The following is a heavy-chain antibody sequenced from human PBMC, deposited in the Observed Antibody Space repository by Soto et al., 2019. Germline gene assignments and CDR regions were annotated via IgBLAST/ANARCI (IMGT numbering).Heavy chain of an antibody. CDR1: GGSISSYY. CDR3: ARGYNGGWYLNDY. V-gene: IGHV4-59*01. J-gene: IGHJ4*02. CDR2: IYYSGST. D-gene: IGHD6-19*01. Sequence: PSETLSLTCTVSGGSISSYYWSWIRQPPGKGLEWIGYIYYSGSTNYNPSLKSRVAISVDTSKNQFSLNLRSVTAADTAIYSCARGYNGGWYLNDYWGRGTLVTVAS.